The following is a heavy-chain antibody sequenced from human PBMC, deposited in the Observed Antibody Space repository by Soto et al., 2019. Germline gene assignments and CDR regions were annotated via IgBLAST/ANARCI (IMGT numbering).Heavy chain of an antibody. CDR1: GFTFSSYG. V-gene: IGHV3-33*01. CDR2: IWYDGSNK. D-gene: IGHD4-17*01. CDR3: AGAIGADGDYLVGY. J-gene: IGHJ4*02. Sequence: QVQLVESGGGVVQPGRSLRLSCAASGFTFSSYGMHWVRQAPGKGLEWVAVIWYDGSNKYYADSVMGRFTISRDNSKNTLYLQMNSLRPEDTAVYYCAGAIGADGDYLVGYWGQGTLVTVSS.